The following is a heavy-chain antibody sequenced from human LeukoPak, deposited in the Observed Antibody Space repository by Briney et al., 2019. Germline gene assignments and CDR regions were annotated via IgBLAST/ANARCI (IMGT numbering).Heavy chain of an antibody. CDR1: GFTFNSYA. D-gene: IGHD2-21*02. V-gene: IGHV3-30*04. Sequence: GGSLRLSCAASGFTFNSYAMHWVRQAPGKGLEWVAVISYDGSNKNYGDSVKGRFTISRDNSKNTPYLQMNSLSAEDTAVYYCARSVVTATPHYFQHWGQGTLVTVSS. CDR3: ARSVVTATPHYFQH. J-gene: IGHJ1*01. CDR2: ISYDGSNK.